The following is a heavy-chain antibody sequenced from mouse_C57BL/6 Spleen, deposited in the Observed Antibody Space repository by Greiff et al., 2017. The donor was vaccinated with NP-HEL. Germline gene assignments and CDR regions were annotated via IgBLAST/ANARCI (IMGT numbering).Heavy chain of an antibody. CDR3: ARGVGDFDV. V-gene: IGHV1-26*01. Sequence: VQLQQSGPELVKPGASVKISCKASGYTFTDYYMNWVKQSHGKSLEWIGDINPNNGGTSYNQKFKGKATLTVDKSSSTAYMELRSLTSEDSSVYYCARGVGDFDVWGTGTTVTVSS. CDR2: INPNNGGT. CDR1: GYTFTDYY. J-gene: IGHJ1*03. D-gene: IGHD1-1*02.